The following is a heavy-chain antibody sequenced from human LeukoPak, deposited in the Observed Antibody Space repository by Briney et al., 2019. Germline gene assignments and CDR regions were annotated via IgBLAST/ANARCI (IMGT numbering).Heavy chain of an antibody. D-gene: IGHD5-12*01. J-gene: IGHJ3*02. Sequence: PGGSLRLSCAASGFIFSSYSMNWVRQTPGKGLEWVSYISSSSSTIYYADSVKGRFTISRDNAKNSLYLQMNSLRAEDTAVYYCARDSLEWLRRDAFDIWGQGTMVTVSS. V-gene: IGHV3-48*01. CDR1: GFIFSSYS. CDR3: ARDSLEWLRRDAFDI. CDR2: ISSSSSTI.